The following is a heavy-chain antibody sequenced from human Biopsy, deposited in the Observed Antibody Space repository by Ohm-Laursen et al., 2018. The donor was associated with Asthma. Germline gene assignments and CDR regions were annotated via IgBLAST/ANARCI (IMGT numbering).Heavy chain of an antibody. D-gene: IGHD6-13*01. CDR2: ILFDGRKI. V-gene: IGHV3-30*18. CDR1: GFNFHNYG. J-gene: IGHJ4*02. Sequence: PPGTLSLTCAASGFNFHNYGMNWVRRAPGRGLEWVAQILFDGRKINYPDSVKGRFTISRDNSKNMVYLQMNSLRPEDTAVYYCAKDRVAGRSYYFDYWGQGSLVSVSS. CDR3: AKDRVAGRSYYFDY.